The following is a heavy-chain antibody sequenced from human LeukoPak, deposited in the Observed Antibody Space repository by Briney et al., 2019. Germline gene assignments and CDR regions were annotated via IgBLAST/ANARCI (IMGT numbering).Heavy chain of an antibody. CDR3: AELGITMIGGV. D-gene: IGHD3-10*02. CDR2: ISSSGSTI. V-gene: IGHV3-48*04. CDR1: GFTFSSYN. Sequence: LPGGSLRLSCAASGFTFSSYNMNWVREARGEGGEWVLYISSSGSTIYYADSVKGRFTISRDNAKNSLYLQVNSLRAEDTAVYYCAELGITMIGGVWGKGTTVTISS. J-gene: IGHJ6*04.